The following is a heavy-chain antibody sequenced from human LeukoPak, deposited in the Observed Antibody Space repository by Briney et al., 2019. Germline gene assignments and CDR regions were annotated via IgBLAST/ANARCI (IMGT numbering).Heavy chain of an antibody. CDR1: GGSFSGYY. J-gene: IGHJ4*02. D-gene: IGHD3-22*01. V-gene: IGHV4-34*01. CDR3: ARASRYYYDSSGSHGGY. CDR2: INHSGST. Sequence: SETLSLTCGVYGGSFSGYYWSWIRQPPGKGREWIGEINHSGSTNYNPSLKSRVTISVDTSKNQFSLKLSSVTAADTAVYYCARASRYYYDSSGSHGGYWGQGTLVTVSS.